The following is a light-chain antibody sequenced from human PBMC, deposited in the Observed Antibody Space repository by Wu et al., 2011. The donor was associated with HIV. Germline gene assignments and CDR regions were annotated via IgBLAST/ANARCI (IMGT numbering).Light chain of an antibody. V-gene: IGKV3-20*01. CDR1: QSVSSNF. Sequence: EIVLTQSPGTLSLSPGERATLSCRASQSVSSNFLAWYRQKPGQAPRLLIYGVSTRATGIPDRFSGSGSGTDFTLTITRLEPEDFAVYYCQQYGSSPFTFGGGTKVEIK. J-gene: IGKJ4*01. CDR3: QQYGSSPFT. CDR2: GVS.